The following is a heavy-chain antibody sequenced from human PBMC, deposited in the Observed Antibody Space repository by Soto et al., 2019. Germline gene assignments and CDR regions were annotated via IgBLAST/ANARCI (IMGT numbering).Heavy chain of an antibody. CDR3: ACLYNWNGWSDY. Sequence: QVQLQESGPGLVKPSETLSLTCTVSGVSITSYYWSWIRQPAGKGLEWIGRIDSSGSTNYNPALKSRVTMSIDTSKNQFSLKLSSVTAADTAVYYCACLYNWNGWSDYWGQGTLVTVSS. V-gene: IGHV4-4*07. J-gene: IGHJ4*02. CDR2: IDSSGST. D-gene: IGHD1-20*01. CDR1: GVSITSYY.